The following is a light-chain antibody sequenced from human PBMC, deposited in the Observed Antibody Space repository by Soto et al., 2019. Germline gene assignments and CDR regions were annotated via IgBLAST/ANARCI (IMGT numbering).Light chain of an antibody. V-gene: IGLV2-14*01. J-gene: IGLJ1*01. CDR1: SSDVGGYNY. CDR2: DVS. CDR3: SSYTSSSAYV. Sequence: QSALTQPASVSGSPGQSITISCTGTSSDVGGYNYVSWYQQHPGKAPKLMIYDVSNRPSGVSNRFSGSKSGNTASLTISGLQAEDEGDYYCSSYTSSSAYVFVTGTKVTVL.